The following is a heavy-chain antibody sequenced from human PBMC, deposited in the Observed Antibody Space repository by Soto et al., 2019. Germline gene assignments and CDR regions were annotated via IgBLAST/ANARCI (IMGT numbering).Heavy chain of an antibody. V-gene: IGHV3-53*01. CDR2: IYSGGDI. Sequence: WGSLRLSCLASGFIVTTNYMYWVRPAPGQGLEWLSDIYSGGDIHYADSVKGRFTISRDSSETTVYLHLNNLGAEDTAVYFCVYRITSWVFDYWGQRTPVNV. D-gene: IGHD2-2*01. CDR3: VYRITSWVFDY. J-gene: IGHJ4*01. CDR1: GFIVTTNY.